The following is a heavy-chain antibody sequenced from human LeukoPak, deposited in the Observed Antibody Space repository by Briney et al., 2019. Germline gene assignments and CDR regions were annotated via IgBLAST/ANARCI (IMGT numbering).Heavy chain of an antibody. D-gene: IGHD3-3*01. Sequence: GGSLRLSCAASGFTFSNYAMSWVRQAPGKGLEWVSAISGSGGSTYYADSVKGRFTISRDNSKNTLYLQMNSLRAEDTAVYYCAKDFQDYDFWSGYEYIWGQGTMVTVSS. CDR1: GFTFSNYA. J-gene: IGHJ3*02. CDR2: ISGSGGST. CDR3: AKDFQDYDFWSGYEYI. V-gene: IGHV3-23*01.